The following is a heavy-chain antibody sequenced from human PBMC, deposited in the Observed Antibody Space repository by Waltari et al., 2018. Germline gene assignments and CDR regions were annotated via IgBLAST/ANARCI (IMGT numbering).Heavy chain of an antibody. Sequence: EVQLVESGGGLVQHGGSLRLSCAASGFTSSSYTMNWVRQAPGKGLEWISDISTSSSPIYYADSVKGRFTISRDNAKNSLYLQMNSLRAEETAVYYCARGRVNGYMDVWGKGTTVTVSS. CDR2: ISTSSSPI. CDR3: ARGRVNGYMDV. CDR1: GFTSSSYT. V-gene: IGHV3-48*04. D-gene: IGHD3-10*01. J-gene: IGHJ6*03.